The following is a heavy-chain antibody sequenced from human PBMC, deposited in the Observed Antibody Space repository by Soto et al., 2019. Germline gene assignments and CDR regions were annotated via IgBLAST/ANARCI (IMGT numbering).Heavy chain of an antibody. V-gene: IGHV4-31*03. D-gene: IGHD3-9*01. Sequence: SETLSLTCTVSGGSISSGGYYWSWIRQHPGKGLEWIGYIYYSGSTYYNPSLKSRVTISVDTSKNQFSLKLSSVTAADTAVYYCARGRTYDILTGIFDYWGRGTLVTVSS. CDR2: IYYSGST. CDR1: GGSISSGGYY. J-gene: IGHJ4*02. CDR3: ARGRTYDILTGIFDY.